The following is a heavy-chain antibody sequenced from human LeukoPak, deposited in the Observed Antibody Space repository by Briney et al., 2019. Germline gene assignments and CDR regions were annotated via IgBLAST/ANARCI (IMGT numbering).Heavy chain of an antibody. CDR3: ARRLSGSYYAYFDC. J-gene: IGHJ4*02. D-gene: IGHD1-26*01. Sequence: GGSLRLSCAVSGFTFSSYWMSWVRQAPGKGLEWVANIKDDGSEKYYVDSMKGRFTISRDNAKNSLYLQMNSLRAEDTAVYYCARRLSGSYYAYFDCWGQGTLVTVS. CDR2: IKDDGSEK. CDR1: GFTFSSYW. V-gene: IGHV3-7*01.